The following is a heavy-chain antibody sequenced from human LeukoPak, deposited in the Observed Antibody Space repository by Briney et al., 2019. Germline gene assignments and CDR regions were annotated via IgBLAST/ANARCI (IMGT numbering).Heavy chain of an antibody. CDR2: IYYSGST. D-gene: IGHD1-14*01. J-gene: IGHJ4*02. Sequence: SETLSLTCTVSGYSISSGYYWGWIRQPPGKGLEWIGSIYYSGSTYYNPSLKSRVTISVDTSKTQFSLKLSSVTAADTAVYYCARRVTGAADRFDYWGQGTLVTVSS. V-gene: IGHV4-38-2*02. CDR3: ARRVTGAADRFDY. CDR1: GYSISSGYY.